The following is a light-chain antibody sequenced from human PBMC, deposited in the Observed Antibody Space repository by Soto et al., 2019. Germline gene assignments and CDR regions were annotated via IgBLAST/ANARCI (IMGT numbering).Light chain of an antibody. CDR1: QSVGTY. CDR3: QQYGSSPPWT. V-gene: IGKV3-20*01. CDR2: GAS. Sequence: ENVLTQSPGTLSLSLGERATLSCRASQSVGTYLAWYQQKPGQAPRLLIYGASSRATGIPDRFSGSGSGTDFTLTISRLEPEDFAVYYCQQYGSSPPWTFGQGTKVDI. J-gene: IGKJ1*01.